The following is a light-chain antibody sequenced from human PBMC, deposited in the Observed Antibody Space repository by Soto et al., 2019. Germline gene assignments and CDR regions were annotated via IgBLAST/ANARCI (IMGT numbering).Light chain of an antibody. CDR1: SANIGNNY. CDR2: DSD. Sequence: QSVLTQPPSVSAAPGQKVTISCSGSSANIGNNYVSSYQQFSGTAPKLVIYDSDRRPSEIPDRFSASKSGTSATLDITGLQTGDEADDYCGAWDSSLSVVVFGGGTKVTVL. CDR3: GAWDSSLSVVV. V-gene: IGLV1-51*01. J-gene: IGLJ2*01.